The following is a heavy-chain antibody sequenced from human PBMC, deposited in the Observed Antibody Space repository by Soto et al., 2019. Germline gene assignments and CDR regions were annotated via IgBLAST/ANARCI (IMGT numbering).Heavy chain of an antibody. D-gene: IGHD5-18*01. Sequence: QVQLQESGPGLVKPSETLSLTCTVSGGSISSYYWSWIRQPPGKGLEWIGYIYYSGSTNYNPSLKSRVSIPXDTSKNQFSLRLSSVTAADTAVYYCARRYGSCFDYWGQGTLVTVSS. CDR1: GGSISSYY. CDR3: ARRYGSCFDY. J-gene: IGHJ4*02. V-gene: IGHV4-59*08. CDR2: IYYSGST.